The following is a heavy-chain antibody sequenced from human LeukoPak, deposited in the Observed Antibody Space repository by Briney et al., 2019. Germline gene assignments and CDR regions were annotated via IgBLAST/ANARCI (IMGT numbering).Heavy chain of an antibody. CDR1: GFTFSNYG. CDR2: IWYDGSNK. V-gene: IGHV3-33*06. Sequence: QTGGSLRLSCAVSGFTFSNYGMHWVRQAPGKGLEWVAVIWYDGSNKYYADSVKGRFTISRDNSKNTLYLQMNSLRAEDTAVYYCAKDYYDSSGNDAFDIWGQGTMVTVSS. CDR3: AKDYYDSSGNDAFDI. J-gene: IGHJ3*02. D-gene: IGHD3-22*01.